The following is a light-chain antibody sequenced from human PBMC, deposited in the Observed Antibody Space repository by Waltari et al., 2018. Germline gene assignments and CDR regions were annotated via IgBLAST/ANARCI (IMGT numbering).Light chain of an antibody. CDR1: QSLLHRNGHTY. V-gene: IGKV2-28*01. CDR3: MQSLQTLWT. Sequence: DIVVPPSTLSLSVSPGEPASISCSSGQSLLHRNGHTYLDWYLQKPGQSPQLLIYLGSNLASGVPDRFSGSGSGTDFTLRISRVEAEDFGVYYCMQSLQTLWTFGPGTKVEIK. J-gene: IGKJ1*01. CDR2: LGS.